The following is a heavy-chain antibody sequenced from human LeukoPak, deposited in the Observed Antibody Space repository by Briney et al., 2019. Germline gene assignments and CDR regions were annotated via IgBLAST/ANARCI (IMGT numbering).Heavy chain of an antibody. J-gene: IGHJ4*02. CDR3: ARDSSYGSGSYDYFDS. V-gene: IGHV4-59*12. CDR2: IYYSGST. Sequence: SETLSLTCNVPGDSIRSNYWSWIRQPPGKGLEWIGYIYYSGSTNYNPSLKSRVTISVDTSKNQFSLKLNSVTAADTAMYFCARDSSYGSGSYDYFDSWGQGILVTVSS. D-gene: IGHD3-10*01. CDR1: GDSIRSNY.